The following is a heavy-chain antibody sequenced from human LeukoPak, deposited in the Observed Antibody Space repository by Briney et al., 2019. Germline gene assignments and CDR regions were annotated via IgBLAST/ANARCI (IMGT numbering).Heavy chain of an antibody. CDR3: AATSRTIAAAGIN. Sequence: SETLSLTCTVSGGSISSYYWSWIRQPPGKGLEWIGYMYYSGSTDYNPSLKSRVTISVDTSKNRFSLKLSSVTAADTAVYYCAATSRTIAAAGINWGQGTLVSVSS. D-gene: IGHD6-13*01. V-gene: IGHV4-59*08. CDR2: MYYSGST. CDR1: GGSISSYY. J-gene: IGHJ4*02.